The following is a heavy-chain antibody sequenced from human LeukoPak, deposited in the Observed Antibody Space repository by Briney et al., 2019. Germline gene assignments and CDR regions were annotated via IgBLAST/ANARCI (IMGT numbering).Heavy chain of an antibody. V-gene: IGHV3-30-3*01. D-gene: IGHD3/OR15-3a*01. Sequence: PGGSLRLSCAAPRFILSHYSMHWVRQAPGKGLEWVAVISFDGTIKYYGDSVNGRFTISRDNAKNTLYLQMNSLRGEDTAVYYCARDMLFGESVYNWFDPWGQGTLDTVSS. CDR2: ISFDGTIK. CDR3: ARDMLFGESVYNWFDP. CDR1: RFILSHYS. J-gene: IGHJ5*02.